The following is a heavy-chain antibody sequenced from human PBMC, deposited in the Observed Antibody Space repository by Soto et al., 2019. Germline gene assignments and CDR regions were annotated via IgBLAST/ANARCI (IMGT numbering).Heavy chain of an antibody. CDR3: ARQYGATIRFYYFDY. CDR1: GGSISSYY. D-gene: IGHD5-12*01. V-gene: IGHV4-59*08. CDR2: IYNSGST. J-gene: IGHJ4*02. Sequence: SETLSLTCTASGGSISSYYWSWIRQSPGKGLECIGYIYNSGSTNYNPSLKSRVTISVDTSKNQFSLKLSSVTAADTAVYYCARQYGATIRFYYFDYWGQGTLVTVSS.